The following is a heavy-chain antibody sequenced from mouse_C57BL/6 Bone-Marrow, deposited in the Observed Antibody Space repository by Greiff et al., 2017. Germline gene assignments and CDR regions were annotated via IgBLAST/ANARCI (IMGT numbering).Heavy chain of an antibody. Sequence: VQLQQSGPVLVKPGASVKMSCKASGYTFTDYYMNWVKQSHGKSLEWIGVINPYNGGTSYNQKFKGKATLTVDKSSSTAYMELNSLTSEDSAVYYCASLNWHWYFDVWGTGTTVTVSS. CDR1: GYTFTDYY. V-gene: IGHV1-19*01. CDR2: INPYNGGT. D-gene: IGHD4-1*01. CDR3: ASLNWHWYFDV. J-gene: IGHJ1*03.